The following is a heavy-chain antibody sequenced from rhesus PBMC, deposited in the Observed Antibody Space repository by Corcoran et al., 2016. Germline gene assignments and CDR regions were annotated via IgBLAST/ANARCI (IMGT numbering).Heavy chain of an antibody. Sequence: QLQLQDSGPELVKPSETLSLTCAVSGGSISSNYWSWIRPPPGKGLEWLGRISGSGGSTDYNPSLKSRVTISTDTSKNQFSLKLSSVTAADTAVYYCARDLGSFDYWGQGVLVTVSS. D-gene: IGHD6-25*01. CDR2: ISGSGGST. V-gene: IGHV4-173*01. CDR3: ARDLGSFDY. CDR1: GGSISSNY. J-gene: IGHJ4*01.